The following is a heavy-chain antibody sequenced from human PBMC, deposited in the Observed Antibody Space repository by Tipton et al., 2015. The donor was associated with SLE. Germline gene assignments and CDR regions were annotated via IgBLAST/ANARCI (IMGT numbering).Heavy chain of an antibody. V-gene: IGHV4-39*07. J-gene: IGHJ4*02. CDR1: GGSLSESTYS. CDR2: MYFSGNT. Sequence: TLSLTCAVYGGSLSESTYSWDWIRQAPGKGLEWIGSMYFSGNTYYNPFLRSRVTISADTSKNQFSLKLNSVTAVDTAIYYCARSLGAGFCSGGNCFEPLDYWGQGILVTVSS. CDR3: ARSLGAGFCSGGNCFEPLDY. D-gene: IGHD2-15*01.